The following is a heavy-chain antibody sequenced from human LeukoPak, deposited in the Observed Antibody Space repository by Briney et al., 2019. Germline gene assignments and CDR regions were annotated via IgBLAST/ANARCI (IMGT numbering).Heavy chain of an antibody. J-gene: IGHJ4*02. V-gene: IGHV4-34*01. D-gene: IGHD2-2*01. CDR2: INHSGST. CDR3: ARAGSKRYCSSTSCSRGMNYFDY. CDR1: GGSFSGYY. Sequence: SETLSLTCAVYGGSFSGYYWSWIRQPPGKGLEWIGEINHSGSTNYNPSLKSRVTISVDTSKNQFSLKLSSVTAADTAVYYCARAGSKRYCSSTSCSRGMNYFDYWGQGTLVTVSS.